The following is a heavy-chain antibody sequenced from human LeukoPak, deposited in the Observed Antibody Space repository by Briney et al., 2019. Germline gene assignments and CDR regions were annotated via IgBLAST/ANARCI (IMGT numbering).Heavy chain of an antibody. V-gene: IGHV3-23*01. CDR3: ARGIGDWRYYYYYYYMDV. J-gene: IGHJ6*03. CDR1: GFTFSSYA. CDR2: ISGSGGST. D-gene: IGHD2-21*01. Sequence: GGSLRLSCAASGFTFSSYAMSWVRQAPGKGLEWVSAISGSGGSTYYADSVKGRFTISRDNAKNSLYLQMNGLRAEDTAVYYCARGIGDWRYYYYYYYMDVWGKGTTVTVSS.